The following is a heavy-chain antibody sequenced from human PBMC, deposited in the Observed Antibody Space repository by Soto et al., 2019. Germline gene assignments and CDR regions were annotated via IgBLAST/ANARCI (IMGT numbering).Heavy chain of an antibody. CDR3: ARHYSSSSKRWLFDY. Sequence: ASETLSLTCTVSGGSISSYYWSWIRQPPGKGLEWIGYIYYSGSTNYNPSLKSRVTISVDTSKNQFSLKLSSVTAADTAVYYCARHYSSSSKRWLFDYWGQGTLVTVSS. D-gene: IGHD6-6*01. CDR2: IYYSGST. J-gene: IGHJ4*02. V-gene: IGHV4-59*01. CDR1: GGSISSYY.